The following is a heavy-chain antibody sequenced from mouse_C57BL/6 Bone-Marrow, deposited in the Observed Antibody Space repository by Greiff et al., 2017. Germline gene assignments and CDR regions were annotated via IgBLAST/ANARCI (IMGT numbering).Heavy chain of an antibody. CDR1: GFTFSSYA. CDR2: ISSGGDYL. Sequence: EVKLVESGAGLVKPGGSLKLSCAASGFTFSSYAMSWVRQTPEKRLEWVAYISSGGDYLYYADPVQGRFTISRDNARNTLYLKMSSLKSEDTAMYYCARQYGNYSWFAYWGQGTLVTVSA. CDR3: ARQYGNYSWFAY. V-gene: IGHV5S21*01. J-gene: IGHJ3*01. D-gene: IGHD2-1*01.